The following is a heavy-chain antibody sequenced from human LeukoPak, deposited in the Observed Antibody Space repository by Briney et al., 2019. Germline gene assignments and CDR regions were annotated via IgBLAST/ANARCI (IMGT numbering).Heavy chain of an antibody. V-gene: IGHV1-69*01. D-gene: IGHD3-10*01. CDR2: SIPVFGTA. CDR3: AREFSYYYGSGSYYYFDY. Sequence: PSVTVSRNASGATCTSYAISWVRRAPGQRPEWRRGSIPVFGTANCAQKFQGRVTSTADESTSTAYMELSSLISEDTAVYYCAREFSYYYGSGSYYYFDYWGQGTLVTVSS. CDR1: GATCTSYA. J-gene: IGHJ4*02.